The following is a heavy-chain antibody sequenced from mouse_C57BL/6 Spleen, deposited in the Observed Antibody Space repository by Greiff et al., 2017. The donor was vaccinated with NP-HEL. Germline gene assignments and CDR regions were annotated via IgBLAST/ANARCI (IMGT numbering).Heavy chain of an antibody. Sequence: DVKLQESGPGLVKPSQSLSLTCSVTGYSITSGYYWNWIRQFPGNKLEWMGYISYDGSNNYNPTLKNRISITRDTSKNQFFLKLKSVTTEDTATYYCAREAITWDYWGQGTTLTVSS. CDR3: AREAITWDY. CDR2: ISYDGSN. D-gene: IGHD2-4*01. J-gene: IGHJ2*01. V-gene: IGHV3-6*01. CDR1: GYSITSGYY.